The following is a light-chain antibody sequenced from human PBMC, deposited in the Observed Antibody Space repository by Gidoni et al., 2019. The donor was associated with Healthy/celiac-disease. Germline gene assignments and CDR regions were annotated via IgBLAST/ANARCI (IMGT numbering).Light chain of an antibody. J-gene: IGKJ1*01. CDR2: AAS. V-gene: IGKV1-39*01. CDR3: QQRDSTPGT. Sequence: DIQMTQSPSSLSASVGDRVTIPCRASQRISSYLNWYQQKPGKAPKLLIYAASSLQSGVPSRFSGSGSGTDFTLTISSLQPEDFATYYCQQRDSTPGTFGQXTKVEIK. CDR1: QRISSY.